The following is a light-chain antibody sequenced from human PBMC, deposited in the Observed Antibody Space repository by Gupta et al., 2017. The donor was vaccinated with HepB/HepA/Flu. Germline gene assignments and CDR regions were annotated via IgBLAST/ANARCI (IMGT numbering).Light chain of an antibody. J-gene: IGKJ1*01. V-gene: IGKV1-39*01. CDR2: AAA. Sequence: IQITHSPSSLSASVGDRVTITCRASPSISSYLNWYQQKPGKAPTLLIYAAASVQSGVPSRFSGSGSGTDFTLTISSRLPEDFATYYCQESESNGRTFGQGIKVEIK. CDR1: PSISSY. CDR3: QESESNGRT.